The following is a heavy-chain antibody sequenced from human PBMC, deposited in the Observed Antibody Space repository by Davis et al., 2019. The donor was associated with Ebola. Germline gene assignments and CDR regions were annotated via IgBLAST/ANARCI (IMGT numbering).Heavy chain of an antibody. CDR3: ARIQAKGFDY. V-gene: IGHV3-30-3*01. CDR1: GFTFSSYA. J-gene: IGHJ4*02. Sequence: GESLKISCAASGFTFSSYAMHWVRQAPGKGLEWVAVISYDGSNKYYADSVKGRFTISRDNSKNTLYLQMNSLRAEDTAVYYCARIQAKGFDYWGQGTLVTVSS. CDR2: ISYDGSNK.